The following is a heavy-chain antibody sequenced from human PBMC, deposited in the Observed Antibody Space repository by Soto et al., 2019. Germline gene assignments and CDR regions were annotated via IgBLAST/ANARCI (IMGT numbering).Heavy chain of an antibody. D-gene: IGHD3-22*01. CDR3: ARGLGSGYYRYYFDY. V-gene: IGHV1-69*13. J-gene: IGHJ4*02. Sequence: GASVKVSCKASGGTFSSYAISWVRQAPGQGLEWMGGIIPIFGTANYAQKFQGRVTITADESTSTAYMELSSLRSEDTAVYYCARGLGSGYYRYYFDYWGQGTLVTVSS. CDR1: GGTFSSYA. CDR2: IIPIFGTA.